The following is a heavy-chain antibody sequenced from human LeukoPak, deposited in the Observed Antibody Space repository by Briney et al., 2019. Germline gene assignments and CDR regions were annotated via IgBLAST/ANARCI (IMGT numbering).Heavy chain of an antibody. Sequence: GESLKISCKGSGYSFTSYWIGWVRQMPGKGLEWMGIIYPGDSDTRYSPSFQGQVTISADKSISTAYLQWSSLKASDTAMYYCARWEGTYDSSGYKQRIFDYWGQGTLVTASS. J-gene: IGHJ4*02. CDR3: ARWEGTYDSSGYKQRIFDY. CDR1: GYSFTSYW. D-gene: IGHD3-22*01. V-gene: IGHV5-51*01. CDR2: IYPGDSDT.